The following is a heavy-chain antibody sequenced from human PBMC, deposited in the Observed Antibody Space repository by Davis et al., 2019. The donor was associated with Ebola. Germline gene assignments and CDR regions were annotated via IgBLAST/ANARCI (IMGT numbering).Heavy chain of an antibody. CDR2: IYYSGST. CDR3: ARLLGYCSGGSCHFDY. V-gene: IGHV4-59*08. D-gene: IGHD2-15*01. Sequence: MPGGSLRLSCTVSGGSISSYYWSWIRQPPGKGLEWIGYIYYSGSTNYNPSLKSRVTISVDTSKNQFSLKLSSVTAADTAVYYCARLLGYCSGGSCHFDYWGQGTLVTVSS. J-gene: IGHJ4*02. CDR1: GGSISSYY.